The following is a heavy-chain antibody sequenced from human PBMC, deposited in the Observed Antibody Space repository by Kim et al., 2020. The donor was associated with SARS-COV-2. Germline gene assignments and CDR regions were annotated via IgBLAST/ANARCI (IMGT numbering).Heavy chain of an antibody. CDR2: IGASGGSP. D-gene: IGHD1-20*01. CDR3: AKVPPYNWNRAGYFDY. J-gene: IGHJ4*03. V-gene: IGHV3-23*01. CDR1: GFSISSYG. Sequence: GGSLRLSCAATGFSISSYGMSWVRQAQGKGLEWVSAIGASGGSPYYADSVKGRFTISRDISKNTVYLQMNSLSAEDTAVYYCAKVPPYNWNRAGYFDYWG.